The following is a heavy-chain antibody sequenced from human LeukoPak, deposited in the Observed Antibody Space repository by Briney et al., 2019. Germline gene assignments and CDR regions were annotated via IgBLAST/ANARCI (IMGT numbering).Heavy chain of an antibody. CDR2: IKGSGSFT. CDR3: ARDPNGDYIGAFDF. D-gene: IGHD4-17*01. CDR1: GFTFSNYA. J-gene: IGHJ3*01. V-gene: IGHV3-23*01. Sequence: GGSLRLSCAGSGFTFSNYALIWVRQALGRGLEWVSAIKGSGSFTKYADSVTGRFTISRDNSKNMLYLQMSSLTADDTAIYYCARDPNGDYIGAFDFGGQGTMVTVSS.